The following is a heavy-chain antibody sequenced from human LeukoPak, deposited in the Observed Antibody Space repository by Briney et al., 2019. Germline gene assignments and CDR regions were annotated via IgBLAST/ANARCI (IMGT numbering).Heavy chain of an antibody. J-gene: IGHJ3*02. CDR1: GYTFTGYY. CDR2: INPNSGGT. CDR3: ARPRTYYYDSSGYFRGSDAFDI. V-gene: IGHV1-2*02. Sequence: GASVTVSCKASGYTFTGYYMHWVRQAPGQGLEWMGWINPNSGGTNYAQKFQGRVTMTRDTSISTAYMELSRLRSDDTAVYYCARPRTYYYDSSGYFRGSDAFDIWGQGTMVTVSS. D-gene: IGHD3-22*01.